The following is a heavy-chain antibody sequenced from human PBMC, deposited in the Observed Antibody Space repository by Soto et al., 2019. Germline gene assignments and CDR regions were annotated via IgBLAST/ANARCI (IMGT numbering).Heavy chain of an antibody. Sequence: QITLKESGPTLVKPTQTLTLTCTFSGFSLSTSGAGLCWIRQPPGKALDWLALIYWNDAKRYSPSLKSRLNITKDSSKNQVVLTMTNMDHLYTATYYCAHRRDYYDSSGYRRFDYWGQGTLVTVSS. J-gene: IGHJ4*02. D-gene: IGHD3-22*01. CDR3: AHRRDYYDSSGYRRFDY. CDR1: GFSLSTSGAG. V-gene: IGHV2-5*01. CDR2: IYWNDAK.